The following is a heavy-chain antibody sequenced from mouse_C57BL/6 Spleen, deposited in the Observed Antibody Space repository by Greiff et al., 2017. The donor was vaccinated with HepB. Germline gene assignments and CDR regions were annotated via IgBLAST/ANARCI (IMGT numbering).Heavy chain of an antibody. CDR1: GYTFTSYW. V-gene: IGHV1-53*01. D-gene: IGHD2-12*01. Sequence: QVQLQQPGTELVKPGASVKLSCKASGYTFTSYWMHWVKQRPGQGLEWIGNINPSNGGTNYNEKFKSKATLTVDTSSSTAYMQLSSLTSEDSAVYYCARREIGPYYSHWGFAYWGQGTLVTVSA. CDR3: ARREIGPYYSHWGFAY. J-gene: IGHJ3*01. CDR2: INPSNGGT.